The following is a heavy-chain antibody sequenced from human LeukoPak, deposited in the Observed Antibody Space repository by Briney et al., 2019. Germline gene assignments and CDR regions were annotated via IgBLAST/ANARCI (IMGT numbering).Heavy chain of an antibody. CDR3: AKDGIWYGDYAYWFDA. J-gene: IGHJ5*02. CDR1: GFTFSSYG. D-gene: IGHD4-17*01. V-gene: IGHV3-30*02. Sequence: PGGSLRLSCAASGFTFSSYGVHWGRQAPGKGLEWVAFIRHDGSSQKYVDSVKGRFTISRDNSKNTLYLQMNSLRIEDTAVYYCAKDGIWYGDYAYWFDAWRQGTLVTVSS. CDR2: IRHDGSSQ.